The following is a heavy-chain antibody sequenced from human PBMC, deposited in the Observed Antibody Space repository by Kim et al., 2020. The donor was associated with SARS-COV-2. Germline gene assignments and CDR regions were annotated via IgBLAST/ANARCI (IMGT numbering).Heavy chain of an antibody. CDR2: IYYSGST. D-gene: IGHD2-21*02. Sequence: SETLSLTCTVSGGSISSYYWSWIRQPPGKGLEWIGYIYYSGSTNYNPSLKSRVTISVDTSKNQFSLKLSSVTAADTAVYYCARDGGVVTPESSYYYGMDVWGQGTTVTVSS. CDR3: ARDGGVVTPESSYYYGMDV. J-gene: IGHJ6*02. V-gene: IGHV4-59*01. CDR1: GGSISSYY.